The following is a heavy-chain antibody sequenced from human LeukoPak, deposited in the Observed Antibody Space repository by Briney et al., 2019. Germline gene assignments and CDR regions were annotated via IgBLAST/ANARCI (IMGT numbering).Heavy chain of an antibody. J-gene: IGHJ4*02. V-gene: IGHV1-18*01. Sequence: GASVRVSCRASGYTFTSYGFNWVRQAPGQGLEWMGWIIAYNGNTNYAQKLHRRLTITPDTSTSTAYLALRSLRSHDTAVYYCARAGYDLLTLPPHPANDYWGQGTLVPVSS. D-gene: IGHD3-9*01. CDR2: IIAYNGNT. CDR3: ARAGYDLLTLPPHPANDY. CDR1: GYTFTSYG.